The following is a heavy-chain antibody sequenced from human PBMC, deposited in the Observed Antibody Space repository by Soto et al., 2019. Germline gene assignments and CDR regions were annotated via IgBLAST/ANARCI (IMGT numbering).Heavy chain of an antibody. CDR2: INHSGST. V-gene: IGHV4-34*01. D-gene: IGHD2-8*02. CDR3: ARVPLVEDIRLYYYGMDV. J-gene: IGHJ6*02. Sequence: SETLSLTCAVYGGSFSGYYWSWIRQPPGKGLEWIGEINHSGSTNYNPSLKSRVTISVDTSKNQFSLKLSSVTAADTAVYYCARVPLVEDIRLYYYGMDVWGQGTTVTVSS. CDR1: GGSFSGYY.